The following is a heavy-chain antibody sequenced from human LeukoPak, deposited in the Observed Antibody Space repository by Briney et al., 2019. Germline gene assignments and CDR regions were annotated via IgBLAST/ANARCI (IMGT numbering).Heavy chain of an antibody. J-gene: IGHJ3*02. V-gene: IGHV4-4*07. CDR3: ARDSNGDRAFDM. D-gene: IGHD4-17*01. CDR2: IYTTGST. Sequence: SETLSLTCNVSGGSISDFYWSWIRQPAGRGLEWVGRIYTTGSTNYNPSLKSRVTMSVDTSKNQFSLNMTSVTAADTAMYYCARDSNGDRAFDMWGQGTMVTVSP. CDR1: GGSISDFY.